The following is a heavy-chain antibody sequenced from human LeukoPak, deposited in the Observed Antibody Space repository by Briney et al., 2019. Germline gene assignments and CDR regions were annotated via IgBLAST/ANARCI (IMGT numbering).Heavy chain of an antibody. D-gene: IGHD1-26*01. J-gene: IGHJ4*02. CDR3: ARDIVGATLNQFYFDY. CDR1: GFIFDSYR. CDR2: ISSSSYI. V-gene: IGHV3-21*01. Sequence: GGSLRLSCAASGFIFDSYRMNWVRQAPGKGLEWVSSISSSSYICYADSVKGRFTISRDNAKNSLYLQMNSLRAEDTAVYYCARDIVGATLNQFYFDYWGQGTLVTVSS.